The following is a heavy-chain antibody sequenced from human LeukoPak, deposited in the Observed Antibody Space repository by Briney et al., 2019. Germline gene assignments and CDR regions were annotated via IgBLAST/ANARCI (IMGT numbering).Heavy chain of an antibody. CDR2: IYYSGST. J-gene: IGHJ4*02. V-gene: IGHV4-59*01. D-gene: IGHD2-2*01. Sequence: PSETLSLTCTVSGGSISSYYWSWIRQPPGKGLEWIGYIYYSGSTNYNPSLKSRVTISVDTSKNQFSLKLSSVTAADTAVYYCARSQVVPAAMLDYWGQGTLVTVSS. CDR3: ARSQVVPAAMLDY. CDR1: GGSISSYY.